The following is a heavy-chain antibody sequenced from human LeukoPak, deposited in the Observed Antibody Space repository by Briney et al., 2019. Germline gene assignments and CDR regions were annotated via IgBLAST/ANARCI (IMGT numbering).Heavy chain of an antibody. V-gene: IGHV1-46*01. J-gene: IGHJ5*02. D-gene: IGHD1-26*01. CDR1: GYTFTSYY. CDR3: ARDQVVGALDP. Sequence: ASVKVSCKASGYTFTSYYMHWVRQAPGQGLEWMGIINPSGGSTSYAQKFQGRVTMTTDTSTSTAYMELRSLRSDDTAVYYCARDQVVGALDPWGQGTLVTVSS. CDR2: INPSGGST.